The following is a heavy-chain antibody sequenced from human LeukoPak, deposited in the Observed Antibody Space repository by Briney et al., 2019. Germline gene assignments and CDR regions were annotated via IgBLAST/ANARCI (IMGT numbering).Heavy chain of an antibody. V-gene: IGHV4-30-4*08. D-gene: IGHD3-3*01. Sequence: SQTLSLTCTVSGGSISSGDYYWSWIRQPPGKGLEWIGYIYYSGSTYYNPSLKSRVTISVDTSKNQFSLKLSSVTAADTAVYYCARSYYDFWSGYYTSWAFDIWGQGTMVTVSS. J-gene: IGHJ3*02. CDR1: GGSISSGDYY. CDR2: IYYSGST. CDR3: ARSYYDFWSGYYTSWAFDI.